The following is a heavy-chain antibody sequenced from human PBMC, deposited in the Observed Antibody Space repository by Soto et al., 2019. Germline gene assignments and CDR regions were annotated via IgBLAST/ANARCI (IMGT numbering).Heavy chain of an antibody. CDR1: GGSISSGGYY. CDR2: MYHSGST. D-gene: IGHD6-19*01. CDR3: ARDFTDSSGPTLGMDV. J-gene: IGHJ6*02. Sequence: PSETLSLTCTVSGGSISSGGYYWSWIRQHPGKGLEWIGYMYHSGSTYYNPSLKSRVTISVDTSKKQFSLKLSSVTAADTAVYYCARDFTDSSGPTLGMDVWGQGTTVT. V-gene: IGHV4-31*03.